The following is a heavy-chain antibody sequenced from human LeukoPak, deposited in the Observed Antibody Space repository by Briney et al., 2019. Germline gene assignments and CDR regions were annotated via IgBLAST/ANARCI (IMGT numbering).Heavy chain of an antibody. V-gene: IGHV3-23*01. CDR2: ISGSGGST. J-gene: IGHJ4*02. Sequence: GGSLRLSCAASGFTFSSYAMSWVRQAPGKGLECVSAISGSGGSTYYADSVKGRFTISRDNSKNTLYLQMNSLRAEDTAIYYCAKAPGYCSSTSCTRDYWGQGTLVTVSS. CDR1: GFTFSSYA. D-gene: IGHD2-2*01. CDR3: AKAPGYCSSTSCTRDY.